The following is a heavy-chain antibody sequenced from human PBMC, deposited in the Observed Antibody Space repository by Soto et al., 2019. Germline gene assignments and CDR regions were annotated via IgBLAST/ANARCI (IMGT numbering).Heavy chain of an antibody. J-gene: IGHJ4*02. V-gene: IGHV1-18*04. D-gene: IGHD2-15*01. CDR1: GYTFTNYG. Sequence: QVQLVQSGGEVKKPGASVKVSCKTSGYTFTNYGITWVRQAPGQGLKWMGWISAYNGDTNYAQKFQGRVIITTDTPTTTAYMELRSLRSDDTAVYYCARGPAGGLRGGVSYWGQGTLVTVSS. CDR2: ISAYNGDT. CDR3: ARGPAGGLRGGVSY.